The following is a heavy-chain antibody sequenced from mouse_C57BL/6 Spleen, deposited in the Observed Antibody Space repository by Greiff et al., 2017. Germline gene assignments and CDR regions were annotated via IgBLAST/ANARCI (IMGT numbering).Heavy chain of an antibody. Sequence: QVQLKQSGAELVRPGTSVKMSCKASGYTFTNYWIGWAKQRPGHGLEWIGDIYPGGGYTNYNEKFKGKATLTADKSSSTAYMQFSSLTSEDSAIYYCARWGYGSSYYFDYWGQGTTLTVSS. CDR3: ARWGYGSSYYFDY. D-gene: IGHD1-1*01. CDR2: IYPGGGYT. V-gene: IGHV1-63*01. J-gene: IGHJ2*01. CDR1: GYTFTNYW.